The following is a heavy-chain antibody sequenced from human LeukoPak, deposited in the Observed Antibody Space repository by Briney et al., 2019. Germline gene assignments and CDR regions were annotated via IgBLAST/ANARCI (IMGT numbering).Heavy chain of an antibody. CDR1: GFSLSNARMG. Sequence: SGPVLVKPTETLTLTCTVSGFSLSNARMGVSWIRQPPRNALEWLAHIFSNDEKSYSTSLKSRLTISKDTSKSQVVLTMPNMDPVDTATYYCARIRGYGPYFDYWGQGTLVTVSS. V-gene: IGHV2-26*01. J-gene: IGHJ4*02. CDR2: IFSNDEK. CDR3: ARIRGYGPYFDY. D-gene: IGHD5-12*01.